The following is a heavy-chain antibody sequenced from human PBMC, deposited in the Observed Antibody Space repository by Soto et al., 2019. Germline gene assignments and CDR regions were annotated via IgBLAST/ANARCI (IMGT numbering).Heavy chain of an antibody. D-gene: IGHD2-2*01. J-gene: IGHJ4*02. CDR2: ISYDGSNK. Sequence: FLRLSCAASGFTFSSYAMHWVRQAPGKGLEWVAVISYDGSNKYYADSVKGRFTISRDNSKNTLYLQMNSLRAEDTAVYYCARGQLNDYWGQGTLVTVSS. CDR3: ARGQLNDY. CDR1: GFTFSSYA. V-gene: IGHV3-30-3*01.